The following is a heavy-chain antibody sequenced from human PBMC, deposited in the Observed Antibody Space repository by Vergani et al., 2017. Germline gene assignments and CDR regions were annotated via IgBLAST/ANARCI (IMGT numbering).Heavy chain of an antibody. CDR1: GYSFTSYW. CDR2: IDPSDSYT. V-gene: IGHV5-10-1*03. J-gene: IGHJ4*02. Sequence: EVQLVQSGAEVKKPGESLRISCKGSGYSFTSYWISWVRQMPGKGLEWMGRIDPSDSYTNYSPSFQGHVPISADKSISTAYLQWSSLKASDTAMYYCARADDLWFGELGGNFDYWGQGTLVTVSS. CDR3: ARADDLWFGELGGNFDY. D-gene: IGHD3-10*01.